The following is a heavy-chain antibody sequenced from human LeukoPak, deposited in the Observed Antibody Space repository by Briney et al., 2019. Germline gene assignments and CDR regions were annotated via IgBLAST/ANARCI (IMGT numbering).Heavy chain of an antibody. CDR3: AKEYRHHYYGSGTPIRWFDP. J-gene: IGHJ5*02. CDR2: IRYDGSNK. CDR1: GFTFSSYG. D-gene: IGHD3-10*01. V-gene: IGHV3-30*02. Sequence: PGGSLRLSCAASGFTFSSYGMHWVRQAPGKGLEWVAFIRYDGSNKYYADSVKGRFTISRDNAKNSLYLQMNSLRAEDTAVYYCAKEYRHHYYGSGTPIRWFDPWGQGTLVTVSS.